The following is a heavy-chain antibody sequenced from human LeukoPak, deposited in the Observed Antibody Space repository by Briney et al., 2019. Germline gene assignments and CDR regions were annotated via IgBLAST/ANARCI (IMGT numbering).Heavy chain of an antibody. Sequence: GGSLRLSCAASGFTFSSYAMHWVRQAPGKGLEWVAVISYDGSNKYYADSVKGRFTISRDDSKNTLYLQMNSLRAEDTAVYYCAREAPVYSSGWRANYFDYWGQGTLVSVSS. CDR3: AREAPVYSSGWRANYFDY. V-gene: IGHV3-30-3*01. CDR2: ISYDGSNK. J-gene: IGHJ4*02. D-gene: IGHD6-19*01. CDR1: GFTFSSYA.